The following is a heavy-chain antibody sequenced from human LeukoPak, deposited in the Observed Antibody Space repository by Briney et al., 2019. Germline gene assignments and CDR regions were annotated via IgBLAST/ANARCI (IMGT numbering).Heavy chain of an antibody. V-gene: IGHV3-66*01. D-gene: IGHD3-10*01. CDR1: GFTVSSNY. CDR3: ARDGAYGSENKFDY. Sequence: PGGSLRLSCAASGFTVSSNYMSWVRQAAGTGLEWVSGIYSGGSTYYADSVKGRFTISRDNSKNPLYLQMNSLRAEDTAVYYCARDGAYGSENKFDYWGQGTLVTVSS. J-gene: IGHJ4*02. CDR2: IYSGGST.